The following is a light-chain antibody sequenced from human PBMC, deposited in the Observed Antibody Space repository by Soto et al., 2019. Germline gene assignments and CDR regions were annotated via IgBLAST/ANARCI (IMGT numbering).Light chain of an antibody. CDR2: ANS. CDR1: GSNIGAGYD. J-gene: IGLJ2*01. Sequence: QSVLTQPPSVSGSPGQRVAISCIGSGSNIGAGYDVHWYEQLPGAAPTLVIFANSNRPSGLHDRFSAFKAGKSASLAITGLQVEDEADYYCQSYDSGLSGTVVFGGWTKLTVL. V-gene: IGLV1-40*01. CDR3: QSYDSGLSGTVV.